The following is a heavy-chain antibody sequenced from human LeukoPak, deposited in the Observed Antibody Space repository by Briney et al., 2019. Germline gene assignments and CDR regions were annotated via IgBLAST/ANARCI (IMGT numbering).Heavy chain of an antibody. D-gene: IGHD4-23*01. CDR3: TRDYGGFDY. V-gene: IGHV3-49*04. J-gene: IGHJ4*02. CDR2: IRSKVYGGTT. CDR1: GFTFGDYV. Sequence: PGRSLRLSCRCSGFTFGDYVMTWVRQAPGKGLEWAGFIRSKVYGGTTEYAASVKGRFIISRDDSKSIAYLQMNSLETEDTAMYYCTRDYGGFDYWGQGTLVTVSS.